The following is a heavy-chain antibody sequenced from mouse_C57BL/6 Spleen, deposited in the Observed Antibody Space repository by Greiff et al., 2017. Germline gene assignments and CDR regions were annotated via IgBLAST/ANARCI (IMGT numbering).Heavy chain of an antibody. CDR2: SRNKANDYTT. CDR3: ARDAYYSHDY. D-gene: IGHD2-12*01. J-gene: IGHJ2*01. Sequence: EVQGVESGGGLVQSGRSLRLSCATSGFTFSDFYMEWVRQAPGKGLEWIAASRNKANDYTTEYSASVKGRFIVSRDTSQSILYLQMNALRAEDTAIYYCARDAYYSHDYWGQGTTLTVSS. CDR1: GFTFSDFY. V-gene: IGHV7-1*01.